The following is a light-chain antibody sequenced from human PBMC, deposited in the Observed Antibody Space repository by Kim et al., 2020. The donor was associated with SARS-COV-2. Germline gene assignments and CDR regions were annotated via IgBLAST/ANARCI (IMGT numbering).Light chain of an antibody. Sequence: SPGERTILFSRASHSVSSSYLAWYQQKPGQAPKLLIYGASCRDTGIPDRFSGSGSGTDFTLTISRLEPEDFAVYYCQQYGSYPATFGQGTKVDIK. CDR2: GAS. V-gene: IGKV3-20*01. J-gene: IGKJ1*01. CDR3: QQYGSYPAT. CDR1: HSVSSSY.